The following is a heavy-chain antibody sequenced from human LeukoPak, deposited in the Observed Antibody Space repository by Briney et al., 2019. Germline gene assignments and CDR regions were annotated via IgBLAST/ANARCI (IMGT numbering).Heavy chain of an antibody. D-gene: IGHD1-26*01. Sequence: GGSLRLSCAASGFIFSSYEMSWVRHVPGKGLEWISYISNSGSTIYYADSVKGRFTISRDNAKNTLYLQMSSLRAEDTAVYYCARGYSGTYRFGYWGQGTLVTVSS. CDR1: GFIFSSYE. CDR2: ISNSGSTI. V-gene: IGHV3-48*03. J-gene: IGHJ4*02. CDR3: ARGYSGTYRFGY.